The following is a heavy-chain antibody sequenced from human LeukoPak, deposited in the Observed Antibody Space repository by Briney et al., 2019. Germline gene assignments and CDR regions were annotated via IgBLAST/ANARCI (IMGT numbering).Heavy chain of an antibody. V-gene: IGHV1-69*05. CDR1: GGTFSSYA. CDR3: ARGATVWDDAFDI. J-gene: IGHJ3*02. CDR2: IIPIFGTA. Sequence: SVTVSCKASGGTFSSYAISWVRQAPGQGLEWMGGIIPIFGTANYAQKFQGRVTITTDESTSTAYMELSSLRSEDTAVYYCARGATVWDDAFDIWGQGTMVTVSS. D-gene: IGHD4-17*01.